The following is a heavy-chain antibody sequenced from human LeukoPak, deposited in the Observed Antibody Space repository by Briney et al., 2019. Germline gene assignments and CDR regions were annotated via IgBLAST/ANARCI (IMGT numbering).Heavy chain of an antibody. J-gene: IGHJ4*02. D-gene: IGHD2/OR15-2a*01. CDR1: GGSISNYY. CDR3: AGHHPRNTVDF. V-gene: IGHV4-59*08. CDR2: ISHSGST. Sequence: SETLSLTCTVSGGSISNYYWSWIRQPPGKGLEWIGYISHSGSTNYSPSRKSRVTISLDTSKNQFSLKLSSVTAADTAVYYCAGHHPRNTVDFWGQGTLVTVSS.